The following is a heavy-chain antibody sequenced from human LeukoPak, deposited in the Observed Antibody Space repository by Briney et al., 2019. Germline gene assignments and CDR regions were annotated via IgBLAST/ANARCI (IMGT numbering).Heavy chain of an antibody. CDR1: GGSMSSYY. D-gene: IGHD3-3*01. Sequence: SETLSLTCTVSGGSMSSYYWSWIRQPPGKGVEWIGYIYYSGSTNYNPSLKSRVTISVDTSKNQFSLKLSSVTAADTAVYYCARSGLRFLEWLLFIDYWGQGTLVTVSS. CDR2: IYYSGST. V-gene: IGHV4-59*08. J-gene: IGHJ4*02. CDR3: ARSGLRFLEWLLFIDY.